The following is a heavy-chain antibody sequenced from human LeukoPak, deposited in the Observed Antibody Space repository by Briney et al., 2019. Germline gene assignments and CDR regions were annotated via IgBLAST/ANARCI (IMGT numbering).Heavy chain of an antibody. CDR3: APQNVGAWRRP. V-gene: IGHV3-23*01. CDR2: ISGSGGST. Sequence: GGSLRLSCAASGFTFSSYAMSWVRRAPGKGLEWVSAISGSGGSTYYANSVKGRFTISRDNSKNTLYLQMNSLRAEDTAVYYCAPQNVGAWRRPWGQGTLVTVSS. J-gene: IGHJ4*02. D-gene: IGHD2/OR15-2a*01. CDR1: GFTFSSYA.